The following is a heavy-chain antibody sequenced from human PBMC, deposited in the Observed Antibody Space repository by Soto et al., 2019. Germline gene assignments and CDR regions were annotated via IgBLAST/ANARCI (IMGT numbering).Heavy chain of an antibody. CDR3: AGEWEEGFCFDH. CDR1: GYTFTNYD. D-gene: IGHD1-26*01. J-gene: IGHJ4*02. CDR2: MNPNTGDT. V-gene: IGHV1-8*02. Sequence: QVQLLQSGAEVKRPGASVKVSCKTSGYTFTNYDINWVRQAAGQGLEWMGWMNPNTGDTAYAQKFQGRVTMTGDTSISTAYMELSGLTYEDTAVFFCAGEWEEGFCFDHWGQGTPVTVSS.